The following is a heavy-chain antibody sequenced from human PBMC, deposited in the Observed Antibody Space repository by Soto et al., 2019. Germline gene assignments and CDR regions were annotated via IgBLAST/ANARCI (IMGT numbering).Heavy chain of an antibody. V-gene: IGHV3-74*01. CDR2: ISRDGSST. CDR1: GLTFSNYW. Sequence: LRLPCAGSGLTFSNYWIHWVRQAPGKGLAWVSRISRDGSSTTYADSVKGRFTISRDFSKNTVYLQMNSLRAEDTAVYYCARAPPDIVVVPAAMDYWGQGTLVTVSS. D-gene: IGHD2-2*01. J-gene: IGHJ4*02. CDR3: ARAPPDIVVVPAAMDY.